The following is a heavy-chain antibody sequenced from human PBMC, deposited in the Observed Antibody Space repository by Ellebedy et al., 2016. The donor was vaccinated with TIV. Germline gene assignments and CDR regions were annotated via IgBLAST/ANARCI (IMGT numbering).Heavy chain of an antibody. CDR1: GFTVSYTY. J-gene: IGHJ3*02. D-gene: IGHD1-20*01. CDR3: ARRITGTYGDDALDI. Sequence: GGSLRLSCAASGFTVSYTYMSWVRQAPGKGLEWVSVIHTGGDTYYADSVKGRFTISRDSSQNTLYLQMNSLRAEDTAVYHCARRITGTYGDDALDIWGQGTMVTVSS. CDR2: IHTGGDT. V-gene: IGHV3-53*01.